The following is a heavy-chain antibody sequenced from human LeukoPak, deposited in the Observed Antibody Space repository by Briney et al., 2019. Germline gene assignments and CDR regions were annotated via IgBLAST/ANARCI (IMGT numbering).Heavy chain of an antibody. D-gene: IGHD7-27*01. V-gene: IGHV1-58*02. Sequence: ASVKVSCKASGSTFPSSAMQWVRQARGQRLEWIGWIVVGGGNTKYAQKFQERVTITRDMSTNTAYMELSSLTSEDTAVYFCAAVPGDVGYWGQGTLVTVSS. CDR1: GSTFPSSA. CDR3: AAVPGDVGY. CDR2: IVVGGGNT. J-gene: IGHJ4*02.